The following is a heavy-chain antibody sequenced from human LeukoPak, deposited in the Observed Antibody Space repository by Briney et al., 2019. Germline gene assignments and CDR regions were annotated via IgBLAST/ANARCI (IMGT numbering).Heavy chain of an antibody. Sequence: GGSLRLSCAASGFSFSSYWMHWVREAPGEGLVWGSRVSSDEGTISYADSVKGRFTVSRDNAKNTGYLQMSSLRVEDTAVYYCARGGAETAMAHENWGQGTLVTVSS. J-gene: IGHJ4*02. CDR1: GFSFSSYW. D-gene: IGHD5-18*01. CDR2: VSSDEGTI. V-gene: IGHV3-74*01. CDR3: ARGGAETAMAHEN.